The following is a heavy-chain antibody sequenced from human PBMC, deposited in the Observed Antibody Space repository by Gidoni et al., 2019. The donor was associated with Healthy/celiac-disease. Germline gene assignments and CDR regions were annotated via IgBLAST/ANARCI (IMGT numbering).Heavy chain of an antibody. Sequence: EVQLVESGGGLVQPGGSLRLSCAASGFTVSSNYMSWVRQAPGKGLEGVSVIYSGGSTYYADSVKGRFTISRDNSKNTLYLQMNSLRAEDTAVYYCARDLDSSGYVDYWGQGTLVTVSS. CDR3: ARDLDSSGYVDY. D-gene: IGHD6-19*01. J-gene: IGHJ4*02. CDR2: IYSGGST. CDR1: GFTVSSNY. V-gene: IGHV3-66*01.